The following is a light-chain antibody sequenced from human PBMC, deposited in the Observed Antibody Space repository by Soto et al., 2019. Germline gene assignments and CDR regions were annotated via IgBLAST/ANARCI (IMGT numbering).Light chain of an antibody. CDR3: QQYRTPPELT. J-gene: IGKJ4*01. V-gene: IGKV3-20*01. CDR1: QSVSSSY. CDR2: GAS. Sequence: EIVLTQSPGTLSLSPGESATLSCRASQSVSSSYLAWYQQKPGQAPRLLIYGASSRATGIPDRFSGSGSGTDFTLTISRLEPDDFAVYYCQQYRTPPELTFGGGTKVEIE.